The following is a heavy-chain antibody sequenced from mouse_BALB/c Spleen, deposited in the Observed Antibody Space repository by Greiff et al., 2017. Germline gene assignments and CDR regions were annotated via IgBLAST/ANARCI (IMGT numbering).Heavy chain of an antibody. CDR3: ARSGDYDAYYAMDY. CDR1: GYAFTNYL. Sequence: QVQLKQSGAELVRPGTSVKVSCKASGYAFTNYLIEWVKQRPGQGLEWIGVINPGSGGTNYNEKFKGKATLTADKSSSTAYMQLSSLTSDDSAVYFCARSGDYDAYYAMDYWGQGTSVTVSS. V-gene: IGHV1-54*01. CDR2: INPGSGGT. J-gene: IGHJ4*01. D-gene: IGHD2-4*01.